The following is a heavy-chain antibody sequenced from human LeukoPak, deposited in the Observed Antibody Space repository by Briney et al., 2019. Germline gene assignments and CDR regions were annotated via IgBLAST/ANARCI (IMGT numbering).Heavy chain of an antibody. D-gene: IGHD2-21*01. Sequence: GGSLRLSCAVSGFTVSSNYMNWVRQAPGKGLEWVSVIYSNGRPYYADSVKGRFTISRDNSKNTLYLQMNSLRAEDTAVYYCARGGFPVFYYYIDVWGKGTTVTISS. J-gene: IGHJ6*03. V-gene: IGHV3-66*01. CDR2: IYSNGRP. CDR3: ARGGFPVFYYYIDV. CDR1: GFTVSSNY.